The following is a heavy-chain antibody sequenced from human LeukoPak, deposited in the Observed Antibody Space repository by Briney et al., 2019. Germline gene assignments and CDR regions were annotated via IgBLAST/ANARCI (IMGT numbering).Heavy chain of an antibody. CDR1: GGTFSSYA. CDR3: ARGGIYCSSTSCYLDP. CDR2: IIPIFGTA. V-gene: IGHV1-69*05. J-gene: IGHJ5*02. D-gene: IGHD2-2*01. Sequence: SVKVSCKASGGTFSSYAISWVRQAPGQGLEWMGRIIPIFGTANYAQKFQGRVTITTDESTSTAYMELSSLRSEDTAVYYCARGGIYCSSTSCYLDPWGQGTLVTVSS.